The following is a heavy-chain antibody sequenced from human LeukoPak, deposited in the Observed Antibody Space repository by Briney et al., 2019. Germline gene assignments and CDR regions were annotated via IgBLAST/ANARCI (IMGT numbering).Heavy chain of an antibody. CDR2: IYYSGST. J-gene: IGHJ4*02. CDR1: GGSISSSSYH. V-gene: IGHV4-61*01. D-gene: IGHD1-26*01. Sequence: PSETLSLTCTVSGGSISSSSYHWGWIRQPPGKGLEWIGYIYYSGSTNYNPSLKSRVTISVDTSKNQFSLKLSSVTAADTAVYYCAKETPYLVGAQKVDYWGQGTLVTVSS. CDR3: AKETPYLVGAQKVDY.